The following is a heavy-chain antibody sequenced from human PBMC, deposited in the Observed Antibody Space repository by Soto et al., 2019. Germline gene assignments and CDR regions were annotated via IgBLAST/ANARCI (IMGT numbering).Heavy chain of an antibody. CDR1: GFTFDDYA. D-gene: IGHD2-2*01. J-gene: IGHJ4*02. CDR3: AKGSCISTSCAVLEC. Sequence: EVQLVESGGGLVQPGRSLRLSCAASGFTFDDYAMHWVRQAPGKGLEWVSGLNWNSANIGYADSVKGRFTISRDNAKNSLYLQLNSLTAEDTALYYCAKGSCISTSCAVLECWGQGTLVTVSA. CDR2: LNWNSANI. V-gene: IGHV3-9*01.